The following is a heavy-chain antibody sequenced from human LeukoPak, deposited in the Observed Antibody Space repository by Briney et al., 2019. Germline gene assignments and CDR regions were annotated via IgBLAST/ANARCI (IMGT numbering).Heavy chain of an antibody. D-gene: IGHD5-18*01. CDR3: ARDPYSNYFDY. Sequence: ASVKVSCKASGYTFTGYYMHWVRQAPGQGLEWMGWINPNTGGINYAQKFQGWVTMTRDTSISAAYMELSRLRSDDTAVYYCARDPYSNYFDYWGQGTLVTVSS. J-gene: IGHJ4*02. CDR2: INPNTGGI. CDR1: GYTFTGYY. V-gene: IGHV1-2*04.